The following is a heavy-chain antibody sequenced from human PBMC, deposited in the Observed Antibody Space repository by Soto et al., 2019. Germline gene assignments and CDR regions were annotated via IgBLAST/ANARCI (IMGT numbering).Heavy chain of an antibody. CDR3: ARDSEYYGMYV. J-gene: IGHJ6*04. V-gene: IGHV4-59*01. CDR2: IYYSGST. Sequence: SETLSLTCTVSGGSISSYYWSWIRQPPGKGLEWIGYIYYSGSTNYNPSLKSRVTISVDTSKNQFSLKLSSVTAADTAVYYCARDSEYYGMYVWGKGTTVIVSS. CDR1: GGSISSYY.